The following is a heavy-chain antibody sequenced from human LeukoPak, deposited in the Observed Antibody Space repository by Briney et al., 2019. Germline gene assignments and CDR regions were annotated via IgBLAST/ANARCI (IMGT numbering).Heavy chain of an antibody. V-gene: IGHV3-21*01. CDR2: ISSSSSYI. CDR3: ARRGTDASFSFFDV. J-gene: IGHJ3*01. CDR1: GFTFSSYS. D-gene: IGHD1-1*01. Sequence: GGSLRLSCAASGFTFSSYSMNWVRQAPGKGLEWVSSISSSSSYIYYADSVKGRFTISRDNAKNSLYLQMNSLRAEDTATYFCARRGTDASFSFFDVWGQGTMVTVSS.